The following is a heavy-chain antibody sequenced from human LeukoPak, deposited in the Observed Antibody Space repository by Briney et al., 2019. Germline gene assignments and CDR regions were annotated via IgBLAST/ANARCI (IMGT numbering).Heavy chain of an antibody. Sequence: GGSLRLSCAASGFTFSNYSMNWVRQAPGKGLEWVSSISSSSSYIYYADSVKGRFTISRDNAKNSLYLQMNSLRAEDTAVYYCARDIQIYDSSGYLYWGQGTLVTVSS. CDR2: ISSSSSYI. CDR3: ARDIQIYDSSGYLY. CDR1: GFTFSNYS. D-gene: IGHD3-22*01. J-gene: IGHJ4*02. V-gene: IGHV3-21*01.